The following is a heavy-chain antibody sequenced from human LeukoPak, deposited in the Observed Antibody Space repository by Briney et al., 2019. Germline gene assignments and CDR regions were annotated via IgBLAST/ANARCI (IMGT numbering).Heavy chain of an antibody. CDR3: ARHPMIKKAFDF. D-gene: IGHD3-16*01. CDR1: DGSISSSSLY. Sequence: SETLSLTCSVSDGSISSSSLYWRWLRQPPGKGLEWIATIYYTGTTDYNPSLETRVIVSVGTSKNQLSLRLSSVTAADTAVYYCARHPMIKKAFDFWGQGTLVTVSS. CDR2: IYYTGTT. V-gene: IGHV4-39*01. J-gene: IGHJ3*01.